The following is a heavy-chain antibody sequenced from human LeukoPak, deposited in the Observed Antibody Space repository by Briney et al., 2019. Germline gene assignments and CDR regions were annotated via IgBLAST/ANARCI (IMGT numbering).Heavy chain of an antibody. CDR3: ARTMVRGVIQYGMDV. V-gene: IGHV3-21*01. J-gene: IGHJ6*02. CDR2: ISSSSSYI. Sequence: GGSLRLSCAASGFTFSSYRMNWVRQAPGKGLEWVSSISSSSSYIYYADSVKGRFTISRDNAKNSLYLQMNSLRAEDTAVYYCARTMVRGVIQYGMDVWGQGTTVTVSS. D-gene: IGHD3-10*01. CDR1: GFTFSSYR.